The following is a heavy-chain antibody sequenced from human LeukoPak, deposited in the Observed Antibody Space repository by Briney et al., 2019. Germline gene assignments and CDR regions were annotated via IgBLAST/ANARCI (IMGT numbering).Heavy chain of an antibody. CDR3: ARAGIAAAPRFDP. Sequence: SQTLSLTCTVSGVSISSGGYYWSWIRQHPGKGLEWIGYIYYSGSTYYNPSLKSRVTISVDTSKNQFSLKLSSVTAADTAVYYCARAGIAAAPRFDPWGQGTLVTVSP. J-gene: IGHJ5*02. CDR1: GVSISSGGYY. CDR2: IYYSGST. V-gene: IGHV4-31*03. D-gene: IGHD6-13*01.